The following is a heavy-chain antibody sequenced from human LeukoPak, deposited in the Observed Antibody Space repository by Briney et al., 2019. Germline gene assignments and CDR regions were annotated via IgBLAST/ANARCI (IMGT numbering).Heavy chain of an antibody. CDR3: ARGPSVSYYMDV. CDR1: GGTLNRYA. CDR2: VIVTFGAT. J-gene: IGHJ6*03. V-gene: IGHV1-69*06. Sequence: ASVKVSCKASGGTLNRYAINWVRQAPGQGLEWMGRVIVTFGATKYAQKLQGRVTISADTSTNTAYMDLTSLRSEDTAVYYCARGPSVSYYMDVWGKGTTVIVSS.